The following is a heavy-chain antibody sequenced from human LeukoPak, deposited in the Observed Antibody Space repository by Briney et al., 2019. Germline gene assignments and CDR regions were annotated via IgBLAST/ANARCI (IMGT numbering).Heavy chain of an antibody. Sequence: GGSLRLSCAASGFTFSSYWMSWVRQAPGKGLEWVANIKQDGSEKYYVDSVKGRFTISRDNAKNPLYLQMNSLRAEDTAVYYCARGITGMMLDYWGQGTLVTVSA. J-gene: IGHJ4*02. CDR1: GFTFSSYW. D-gene: IGHD1-20*01. CDR2: IKQDGSEK. CDR3: ARGITGMMLDY. V-gene: IGHV3-7*01.